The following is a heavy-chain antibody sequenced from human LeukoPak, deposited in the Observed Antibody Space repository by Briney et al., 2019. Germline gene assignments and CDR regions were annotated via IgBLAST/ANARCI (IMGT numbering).Heavy chain of an antibody. D-gene: IGHD6-19*01. J-gene: IGHJ6*02. CDR2: INHSGST. CDR3: ARIQWLVYYYYGMDV. Sequence: PSETLSLTCAVYGGSFSGYYWSWIRQPPGKGLEWIGEINHSGSTNYNPSLKSRVTISVDTSKNQFSLKLSSVTAADTAVYYCARIQWLVYYYYGMDVRGQGTTVTVSS. CDR1: GGSFSGYY. V-gene: IGHV4-34*01.